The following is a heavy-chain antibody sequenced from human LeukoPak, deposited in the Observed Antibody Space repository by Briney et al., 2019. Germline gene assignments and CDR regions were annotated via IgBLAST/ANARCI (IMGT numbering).Heavy chain of an antibody. V-gene: IGHV3-23*01. D-gene: IGHD3-22*01. CDR1: GFTFSSYG. J-gene: IGHJ6*03. CDR2: ISPSGRNT. CDR3: AKGGSDSSGYYSLYYYYYMDV. Sequence: GGSLRLSCAASGFTFSSYGMSWVSQAPGKGLKWVSAISPSGRNTYYADSVKGRFIISRDNSKNMLYLQMSSLRAEDTAVYYCAKGGSDSSGYYSLYYYYYMDVWGKGTTVTIS.